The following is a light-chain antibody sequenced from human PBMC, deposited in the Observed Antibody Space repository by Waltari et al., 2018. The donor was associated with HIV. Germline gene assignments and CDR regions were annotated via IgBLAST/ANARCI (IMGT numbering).Light chain of an antibody. CDR3: ATWDDSLNGRV. V-gene: IGLV1-44*01. CDR2: SNY. CDR1: SSNIGSNT. Sequence: QSVLTQPPSASGTPGQRVTISCSGSSSNIGSNTVNWYQQLPGTAPKLLIYSNYHRPSGVPDRFSGSKSGTSASPAISGLQSEDEADYYCATWDDSLNGRVFGGGTKLTVL. J-gene: IGLJ3*02.